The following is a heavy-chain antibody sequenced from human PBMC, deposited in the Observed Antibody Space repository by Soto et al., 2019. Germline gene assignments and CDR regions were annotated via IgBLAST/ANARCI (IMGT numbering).Heavy chain of an antibody. CDR3: ATLLRRVEDKTAYYYYGMDV. V-gene: IGHV1-24*01. CDR1: GYTLTELS. Sequence: ASVKVSCKVSGYTLTELSMHWVRQAPGNGLEWMGGFDPEDGETIYAQKFQGRVTMTEDTSTDTAYMELSRLRSEDTAVYYWATLLRRVEDKTAYYYYGMDVWGQGTTVTVSS. CDR2: FDPEDGET. J-gene: IGHJ6*02. D-gene: IGHD3-3*01.